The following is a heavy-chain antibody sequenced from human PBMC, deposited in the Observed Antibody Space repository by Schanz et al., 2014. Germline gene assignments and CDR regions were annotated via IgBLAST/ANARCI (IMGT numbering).Heavy chain of an antibody. D-gene: IGHD3-9*01. J-gene: IGHJ4*02. CDR1: GFTFGTFW. V-gene: IGHV3-7*01. CDR2: INQDGSDK. Sequence: EVQLVESGGGLLQPGGSLRLSCAASGFTFGTFWMSWVRQAPGKGLEWVANINQDGSDKSYVDSVKGRFTISRDSPKNRLYLQMNSLRPEDSGVYYCARGVARERYSDWLELDYWGQGTLVTVSS. CDR3: ARGVARERYSDWLELDY.